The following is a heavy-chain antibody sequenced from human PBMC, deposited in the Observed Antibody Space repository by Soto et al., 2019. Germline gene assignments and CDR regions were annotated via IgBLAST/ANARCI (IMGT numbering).Heavy chain of an antibody. Sequence: KISCKASGFTFTSSAMQWVRQARGQRLEWIGWIVVGSGNTNYAQKFQERVTITRDMSTSTAYMELSSLRSEDTAVYYCAAGRYGDNPNYMDVWGKGTTVTVSS. CDR1: GFTFTSSA. D-gene: IGHD4-17*01. J-gene: IGHJ6*03. CDR2: IVVGSGNT. CDR3: AAGRYGDNPNYMDV. V-gene: IGHV1-58*02.